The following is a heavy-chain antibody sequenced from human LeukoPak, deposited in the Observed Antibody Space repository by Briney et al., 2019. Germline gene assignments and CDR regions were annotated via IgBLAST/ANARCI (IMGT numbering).Heavy chain of an antibody. Sequence: GGSLRLSCAASGFTFSSYSMNWVRQAPGKGLEWVSYISSSSSTIYYADSVKGRFTISRDNAKNSLYLQMNSLRAEDTALYHCARDSYISYSRSWPTNWFDPWGQGTLVTVSS. D-gene: IGHD6-13*01. J-gene: IGHJ5*02. CDR2: ISSSSSTI. V-gene: IGHV3-48*01. CDR3: ARDSYISYSRSWPTNWFDP. CDR1: GFTFSSYS.